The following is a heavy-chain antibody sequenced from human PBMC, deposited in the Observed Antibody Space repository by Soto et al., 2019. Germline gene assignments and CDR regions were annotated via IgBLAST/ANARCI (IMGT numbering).Heavy chain of an antibody. J-gene: IGHJ6*03. D-gene: IGHD3-10*01. Sequence: GGSLRLSYAASGFTFSSYDMHWVRQATGKGLEWVSAIGTAGDTYYPGSVKGRFTISRENAKNSLYLQMNSLRAGDTAVYYCARSWGYYYGSGSYSPGYMDVWGKGTTVTV. CDR2: IGTAGDT. CDR1: GFTFSSYD. CDR3: ARSWGYYYGSGSYSPGYMDV. V-gene: IGHV3-13*01.